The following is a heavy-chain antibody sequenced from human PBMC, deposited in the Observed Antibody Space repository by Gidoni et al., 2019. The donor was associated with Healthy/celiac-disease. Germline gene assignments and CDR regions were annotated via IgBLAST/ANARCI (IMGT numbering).Heavy chain of an antibody. Sequence: QLQLQESGPGLVKPSETLSLTCTVSGGSISSSSYYWGWIRQPPGKGLGWIGSIYYSGRTYNNPALKGRCTISVDTSKNQFSLKLSSVTAADTAVYYCARWYRIPMVQGVEDAFDIWGQGTMVTVSS. D-gene: IGHD3-10*01. CDR2: IYYSGRT. J-gene: IGHJ3*02. CDR3: ARWYRIPMVQGVEDAFDI. CDR1: GGSISSSSYY. V-gene: IGHV4-39*01.